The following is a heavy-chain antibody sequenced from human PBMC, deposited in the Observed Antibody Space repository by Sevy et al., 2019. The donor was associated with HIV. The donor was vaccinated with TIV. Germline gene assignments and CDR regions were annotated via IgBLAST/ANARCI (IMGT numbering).Heavy chain of an antibody. J-gene: IGHJ4*02. V-gene: IGHV1-2*02. CDR1: GYTFTGYY. CDR3: ARDMEQVNEGTQEFYY. CDR2: INPNSGDT. D-gene: IGHD1-1*01. Sequence: ASVKVSCKASGYTFTGYYMHWVRHAPGKGLEWMGWINPNSGDTNYAQKFQDRVTMTRDTSINTAYMELSRLRSDDTALYYCARDMEQVNEGTQEFYYWGQGTLVTVSS.